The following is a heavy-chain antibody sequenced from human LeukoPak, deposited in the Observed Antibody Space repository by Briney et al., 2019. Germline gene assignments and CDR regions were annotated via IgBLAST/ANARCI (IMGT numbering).Heavy chain of an antibody. J-gene: IGHJ3*02. V-gene: IGHV4-59*01. CDR3: ARVGIAVAGTLAFDI. CDR1: GGSISSYY. D-gene: IGHD6-19*01. CDR2: IYYSGST. Sequence: PSETLSLTXTVSGGSISSYYWSWIRQPPGKGLEWIGYIYYSGSTNYNPSLKGRVTISVDTSKNQFSLKLSSVTAADTAVYYCARVGIAVAGTLAFDIWGQGTMVTVSS.